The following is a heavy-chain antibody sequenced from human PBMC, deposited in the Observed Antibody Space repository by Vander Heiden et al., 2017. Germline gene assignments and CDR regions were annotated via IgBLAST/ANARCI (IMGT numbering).Heavy chain of an antibody. D-gene: IGHD1-26*01. J-gene: IGHJ4*02. Sequence: EVQLLESGGGLVQPGGSLRLSCAASGFTVNNYVMTWVRQAPRKGSGWVISISGREGSKKQADSGKGPFTIPRENSRKQVYLQMKGLDAGDTAVYFCGTGRVGGNLDILFAYWGQGTLLTVSS. CDR2: ISGREGSK. CDR3: GTGRVGGNLDILFAY. V-gene: IGHV3-23*01. CDR1: GFTVNNYV.